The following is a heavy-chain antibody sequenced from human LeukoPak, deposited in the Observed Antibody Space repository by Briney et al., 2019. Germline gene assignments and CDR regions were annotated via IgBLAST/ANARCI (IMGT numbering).Heavy chain of an antibody. CDR3: ARRRDGYEDAFDI. D-gene: IGHD5-24*01. CDR1: GYSISSGYY. CDR2: IYHSGST. V-gene: IGHV4-38-2*01. J-gene: IGHJ3*02. Sequence: SETLSLTCAVSGYSISSGYYWGWIRQPPGKGLEWIGSIYHSGSTYYNPSLKSRVTISVDTSKSQFSLKLSSVTAADTAVYYCARRRDGYEDAFDIWGQGTMVTVSS.